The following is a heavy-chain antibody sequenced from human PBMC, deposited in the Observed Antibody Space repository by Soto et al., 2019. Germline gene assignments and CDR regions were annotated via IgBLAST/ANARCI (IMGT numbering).Heavy chain of an antibody. J-gene: IGHJ4*02. D-gene: IGHD3-10*01. CDR1: GLIVSSTY. CDR2: ISNGGDT. CDR3: ATASNYYGSGSYFR. Sequence: GGSLRLSCAASGLIVSSTYMNWVRQAPGKGLEWVSVISNGGDTHYADSVKGRFSLSRDISKNTLHLQMSSLRSEDTAVYYCATASNYYGSGSYFRWGQGTLVTVSS. V-gene: IGHV3-53*05.